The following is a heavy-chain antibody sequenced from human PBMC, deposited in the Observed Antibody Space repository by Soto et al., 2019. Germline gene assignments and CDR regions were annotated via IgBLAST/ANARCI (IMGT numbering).Heavy chain of an antibody. Sequence: EVQLVESGGGLVKPGGSLRLSCAVSGFTFISHTLNWVRQAPGKGLEWVSSISGSGSPSYGDSVKGRFTITRDNAQNSPDLQMSSLRAQDTAVYYCSREVQRVFRREYDDWGQGTLVNVSS. CDR2: ISGSGSP. CDR3: SREVQRVFRREYDD. D-gene: IGHD6-25*01. V-gene: IGHV3-21*04. CDR1: GFTFISHT. J-gene: IGHJ4*02.